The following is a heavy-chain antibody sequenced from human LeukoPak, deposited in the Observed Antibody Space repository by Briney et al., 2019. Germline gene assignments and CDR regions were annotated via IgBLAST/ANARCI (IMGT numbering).Heavy chain of an antibody. CDR1: EFAFDDYA. CDR2: ISWNSGSI. V-gene: IGHV3-9*01. CDR3: ARDMVRGVIQHSSVGEAFDI. D-gene: IGHD3-10*01. Sequence: GGSLRLSCAASEFAFDDYAMHWVRQAPGKGLEWVSGISWNSGSIGYADSVKGRFTISRDNAKNSLYLQMNSLRAEDTAVYYCARDMVRGVIQHSSVGEAFDIWGQGTMVTVSS. J-gene: IGHJ3*02.